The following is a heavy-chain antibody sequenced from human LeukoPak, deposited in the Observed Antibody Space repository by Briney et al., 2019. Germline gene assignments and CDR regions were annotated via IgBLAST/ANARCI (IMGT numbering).Heavy chain of an antibody. CDR3: AKGVRSNWFDP. CDR1: GFTFDDYA. Sequence: GGSLRLSCAASGFTFDDYAMHWVRQAPGKGLEWVSGISWNSGSIGYADSVKGRFTISRDNAKNSLYLQMNSLRAEDTALYCCAKGVRSNWFDPWGQGTLVTVSS. CDR2: ISWNSGSI. J-gene: IGHJ5*02. V-gene: IGHV3-9*01.